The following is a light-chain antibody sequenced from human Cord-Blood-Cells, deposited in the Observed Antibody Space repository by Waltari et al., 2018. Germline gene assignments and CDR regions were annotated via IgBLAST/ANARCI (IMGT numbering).Light chain of an antibody. J-gene: IGLJ2*01. CDR2: YDS. CDR3: QVWDSSSDHVV. Sequence: SYVLTQPPSVSVAPGKTARITWGGTHLGSKRVPWYQQKPGQAPVLVIYYDSDRPSGIPERFSGSNSGNTATLTISRVEAGDEADYYCQVWDSSSDHVVFGGGTKLTVL. CDR1: HLGSKR. V-gene: IGLV3-21*04.